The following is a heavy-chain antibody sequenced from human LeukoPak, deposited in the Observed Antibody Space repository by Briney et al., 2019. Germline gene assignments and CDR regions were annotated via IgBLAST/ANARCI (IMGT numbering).Heavy chain of an antibody. Sequence: GASVKVSCKASGYSFSNFGISWVRQAPGQGLEWVAWIIAVTGITNYAQKFQGRVTVTTDTSTSTAYMELRGLRSHDTAVYYCARDNDHGTFQAENYWGPGTLVTVSS. CDR1: GYSFSNFG. J-gene: IGHJ4*02. D-gene: IGHD1-1*01. CDR3: ARDNDHGTFQAENY. CDR2: IIAVTGIT. V-gene: IGHV1-18*01.